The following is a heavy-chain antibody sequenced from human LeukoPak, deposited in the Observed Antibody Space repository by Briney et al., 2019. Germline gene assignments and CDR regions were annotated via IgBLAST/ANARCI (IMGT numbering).Heavy chain of an antibody. Sequence: PSETLSLTCTVSGGSISSVSSYWSCVRQPPGKGLEWIGYIYFSGSTYYNPSLKSRVAISVDTSKNQFSLNLSSVTAADTAAYYCARSSFYSSSWYFDYWGQGTLVTVSS. CDR1: GGSISSVSSY. CDR2: IYFSGST. CDR3: ARSSFYSSSWYFDY. D-gene: IGHD6-13*01. V-gene: IGHV4-30-4*08. J-gene: IGHJ4*02.